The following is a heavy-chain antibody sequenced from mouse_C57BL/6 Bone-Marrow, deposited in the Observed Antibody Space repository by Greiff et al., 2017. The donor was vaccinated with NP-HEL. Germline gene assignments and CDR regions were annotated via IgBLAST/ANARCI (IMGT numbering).Heavy chain of an antibody. D-gene: IGHD2-3*01. CDR1: GYTFTSYW. V-gene: IGHV1-53*01. J-gene: IGHJ2*01. Sequence: VQLQQSGTELVKPGASVKLSCKASGYTFTSYWMHWVKQRPGQGLEWIGNINPSNGGTNYNEKFKSKATLTVDKSSSTAYMQLSSLTSEDSAVYYCARGWLLFGSYFDYWGQGTTLTVSS. CDR3: ARGWLLFGSYFDY. CDR2: INPSNGGT.